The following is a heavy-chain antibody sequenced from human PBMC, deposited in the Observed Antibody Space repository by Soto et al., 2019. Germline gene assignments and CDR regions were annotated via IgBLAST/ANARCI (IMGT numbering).Heavy chain of an antibody. Sequence: QVQLVESGGGVVQPGRSLRLSCAASGVTFSSYAMHWVRQAPGKGLEWVAVIWSDGSKKYDGDSVKGRFTISRDNSKNTLYLQMKVDDTAVYYCARDEEPWGQGTLVIVSS. V-gene: IGHV3-33*01. CDR2: IWSDGSKK. J-gene: IGHJ5*02. CDR3: ARDEEP. CDR1: GVTFSSYA.